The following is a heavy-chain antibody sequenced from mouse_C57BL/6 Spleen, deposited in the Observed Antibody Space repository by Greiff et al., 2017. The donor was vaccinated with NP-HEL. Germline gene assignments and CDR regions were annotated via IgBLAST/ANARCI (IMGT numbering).Heavy chain of an antibody. V-gene: IGHV1-26*01. Sequence: VQLQQSGPELVKPGASVKISCKASGYTFTDYYMNWVKQSHGKSLEWIGDINPNNGGTSYNQKFKGKATLTVDKSSSTAYMELRSLTSEDSAVYYCASYYGSSYGGYWGQGTTLTVSS. CDR2: INPNNGGT. CDR3: ASYYGSSYGGY. CDR1: GYTFTDYY. D-gene: IGHD1-1*01. J-gene: IGHJ2*01.